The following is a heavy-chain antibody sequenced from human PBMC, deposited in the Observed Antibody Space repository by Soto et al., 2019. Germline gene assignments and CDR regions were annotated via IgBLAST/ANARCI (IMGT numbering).Heavy chain of an antibody. CDR1: GFNFSNYG. D-gene: IGHD1-26*01. J-gene: IGHJ4*02. CDR2: IWYDGSNK. CDR3: ARDIDWYSNSSGFDN. V-gene: IGHV3-33*01. Sequence: PGGPLSLSCAASGFNFSNYGMHWVRQAPGKGLEWVAVIWYDGSNKHYADPVKGRFTISRDNSKNTLSLQMNSLRAEDTAIYYCARDIDWYSNSSGFDNWGQGTLVTVSS.